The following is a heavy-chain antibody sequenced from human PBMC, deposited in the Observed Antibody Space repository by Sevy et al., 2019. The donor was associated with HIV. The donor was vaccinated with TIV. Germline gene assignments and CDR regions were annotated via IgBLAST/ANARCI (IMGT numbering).Heavy chain of an antibody. V-gene: IGHV3-53*01. CDR2: IYSGGST. Sequence: GGSLRLSCAASGFTVSSNYMSWVRQAPGKGLEWVSVIYSGGSTYYADSVKGRFTISRDNSKNTLYLQMNSLIAEDTAVYYCARDLVSGDAFDIWGQGTMVTVSS. CDR1: GFTVSSNY. CDR3: ARDLVSGDAFDI. D-gene: IGHD1-26*01. J-gene: IGHJ3*02.